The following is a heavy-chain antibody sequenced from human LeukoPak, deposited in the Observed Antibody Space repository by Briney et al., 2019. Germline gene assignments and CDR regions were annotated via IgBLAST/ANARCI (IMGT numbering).Heavy chain of an antibody. Sequence: GGSLRLSCAASGFTFSGYGMHWVRQAPGEGLEWVAVISSDGSGKNHADSVKGRFTISRDNSKNTLCLQMNSLRADDTAVYYCAKEVADFDGFDIWGQGTMVTVSS. J-gene: IGHJ3*02. D-gene: IGHD2-21*02. CDR1: GFTFSGYG. V-gene: IGHV3-30*18. CDR2: ISSDGSGK. CDR3: AKEVADFDGFDI.